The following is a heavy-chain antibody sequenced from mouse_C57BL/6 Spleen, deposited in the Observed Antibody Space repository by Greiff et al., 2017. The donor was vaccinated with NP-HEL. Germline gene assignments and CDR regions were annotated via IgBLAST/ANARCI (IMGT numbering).Heavy chain of an antibody. Sequence: VKLVESGPGLVQPSQSLSITCTVSGFSLTSYGVHWVRQSPGKGLEWLGVIWSGGSTDYNAAFISRLSISKDNSKSQVFFKMNSLQADDTAIYYCANTVVATGWYFDVWGTGTTVTVSS. CDR2: IWSGGST. J-gene: IGHJ1*03. CDR3: ANTVVATGWYFDV. V-gene: IGHV2-2*01. D-gene: IGHD1-1*01. CDR1: GFSLTSYG.